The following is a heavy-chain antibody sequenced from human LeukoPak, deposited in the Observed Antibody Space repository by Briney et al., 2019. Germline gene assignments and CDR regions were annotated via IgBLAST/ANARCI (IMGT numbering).Heavy chain of an antibody. Sequence: SETLSLTCTVSGGSISSSSYYWGWIRQPPGKGLEWIGSIYYSGSTYYNPSLKSRVTISVDTSKNQFSLKLSSVTAADTAVYYCARDDGWVWGQGTLVTVSS. CDR1: GGSISSSSYY. CDR2: IYYSGST. J-gene: IGHJ4*02. D-gene: IGHD3-16*01. V-gene: IGHV4-39*07. CDR3: ARDDGWV.